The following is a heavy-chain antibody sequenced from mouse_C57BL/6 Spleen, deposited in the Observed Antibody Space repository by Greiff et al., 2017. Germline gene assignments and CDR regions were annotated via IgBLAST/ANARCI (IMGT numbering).Heavy chain of an antibody. V-gene: IGHV1-61*01. J-gene: IGHJ4*01. CDR1: GFTFTSYW. CDR3: ARSYYGRIFYAMDY. Sequence: QVHVKQPWAELVRPGSSVKLSCKASGFTFTSYWMDWVKQRPGQGLEWIGNIYPSDSETHYNQKFKDKATFTVDKSSSTLYMQLSSLTSEDSAVYYCARSYYGRIFYAMDYGGQGTSVTVSS. D-gene: IGHD2-10*01. CDR2: IYPSDSET.